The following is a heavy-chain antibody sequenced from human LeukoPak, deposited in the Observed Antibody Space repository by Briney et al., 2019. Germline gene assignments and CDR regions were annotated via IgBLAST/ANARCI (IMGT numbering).Heavy chain of an antibody. CDR3: ARGPYGSGTFDY. CDR1: GGSLSSYY. Sequence: SETLSLTCTVSGGSLSSYYWSWLRQPPGKGLEWLGYIYYSGTTNYNPSLKRRVTISVDTSKNQFSLKLSSVTAADTAEYYCARGPYGSGTFDYWGQGTLVTVSA. J-gene: IGHJ4*02. D-gene: IGHD3-10*01. CDR2: IYYSGTT. V-gene: IGHV4-59*01.